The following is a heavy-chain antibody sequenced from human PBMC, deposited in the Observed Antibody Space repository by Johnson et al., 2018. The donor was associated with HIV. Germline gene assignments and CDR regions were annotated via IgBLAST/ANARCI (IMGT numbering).Heavy chain of an antibody. CDR1: GFTVSSNY. Sequence: VQLVESGGGLVQPGGSLRLSCAASGFTVSSNYITWVRQAPGKGLAWVSVIYSGGSTYYADSVKGRFTISRDKSKNTLYLQMNSLRAEDTAVYYCARDPREGWPGAFDIWGQGTMVTVSS. V-gene: IGHV3-66*01. CDR2: IYSGGST. CDR3: ARDPREGWPGAFDI. D-gene: IGHD6-19*01. J-gene: IGHJ3*02.